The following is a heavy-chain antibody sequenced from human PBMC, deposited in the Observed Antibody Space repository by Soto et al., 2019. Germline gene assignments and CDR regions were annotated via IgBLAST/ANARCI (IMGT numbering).Heavy chain of an antibody. CDR2: ISANSKYI. D-gene: IGHD2-2*01. CDR1: GFPFRTYS. Sequence: GGSLRLSCAASGFPFRTYSMNWVRQAPGKGLEWVSSISANSKYIYYADSMKGRFTVSRDNAKDSLYLQIDSLRAEDTAVYYCARDIAPSTLPARWFDPWGQGTLVTVS. CDR3: ARDIAPSTLPARWFDP. V-gene: IGHV3-21*01. J-gene: IGHJ5*02.